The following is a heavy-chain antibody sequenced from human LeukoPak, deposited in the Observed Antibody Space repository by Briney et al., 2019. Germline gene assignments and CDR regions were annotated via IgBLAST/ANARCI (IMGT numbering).Heavy chain of an antibody. D-gene: IGHD6-13*01. V-gene: IGHV3-53*01. J-gene: IGHJ4*02. CDR1: GFTVSSNY. Sequence: QSGGSLRLSCAASGFTVSSNYMSWVRQAPGKGLEWVSVIYSGGSTYYADSVKGRFTISRHNPKNTLYLQMNSLRAEDTAVYYCARGASSSSLDYWGQGTLVTVSS. CDR2: IYSGGST. CDR3: ARGASSSSLDY.